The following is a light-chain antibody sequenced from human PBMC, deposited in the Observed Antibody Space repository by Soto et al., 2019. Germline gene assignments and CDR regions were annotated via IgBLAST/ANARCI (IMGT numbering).Light chain of an antibody. CDR3: QQRSNWPFT. CDR2: DAS. V-gene: IGKV3-11*01. J-gene: IGKJ5*01. CDR1: QSVYSY. Sequence: EIVLTQSPATPSSSPGERATLSCRASQSVYSYLAWYQQKPGQAPRLLIYDASNMATGIPSRFRGSGSGTAFTLTISSLQPEDVAVYYCQQRSNWPFTFGQGTQLEIK.